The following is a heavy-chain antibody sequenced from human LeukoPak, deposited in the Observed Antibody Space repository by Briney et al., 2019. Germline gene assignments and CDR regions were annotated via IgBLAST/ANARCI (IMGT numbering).Heavy chain of an antibody. CDR2: IYSGGRT. D-gene: IGHD3-22*01. CDR3: ARVLPGANYYDSSGYYRRDYYFDY. J-gene: IGHJ4*02. CDR1: GFTLSSNY. Sequence: PGGSLRLSCAASGFTLSSNYMSWVRQAPGKGLEWVSVIYSGGRTYYADSVKGRFTISRDNAKNSLYLQMNSLRAEDTALYYCARVLPGANYYDSSGYYRRDYYFDYWGQGTLVTVSS. V-gene: IGHV3-53*01.